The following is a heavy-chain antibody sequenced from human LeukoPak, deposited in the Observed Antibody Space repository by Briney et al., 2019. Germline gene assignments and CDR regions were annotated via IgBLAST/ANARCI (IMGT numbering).Heavy chain of an antibody. CDR1: GFSLSSHG. D-gene: IGHD2-8*01. CDR3: VKWSIYYCAL. Sequence: QTGGSLTLSCVVSGFSLSSHGMHWVRQAPGKGLEDVSDISSNGISTFYANSVKSRFHVYRDDSKNTVYLQMDSLRAEHVAVYYCVKWSIYYCALWRRGTLDTVSS. CDR2: ISSNGIST. J-gene: IGHJ2*01. V-gene: IGHV3-64*01.